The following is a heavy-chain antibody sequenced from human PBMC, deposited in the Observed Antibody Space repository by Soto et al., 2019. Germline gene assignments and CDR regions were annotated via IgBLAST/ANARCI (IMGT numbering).Heavy chain of an antibody. V-gene: IGHV3-21*01. CDR2: ISSSSYI. D-gene: IGHD4-17*01. CDR1: GFTFSSYS. Sequence: GGSLRLSCAASGFTFSSYSMNWVRQAPGKGLEWVSSISSSSYIYYADSVKGRFTISRDNAKNSLYLQMNSLRAEDTAVYYCARDQWDYGDYLSYYYYGMDVWGQGTTVTVSS. J-gene: IGHJ6*02. CDR3: ARDQWDYGDYLSYYYYGMDV.